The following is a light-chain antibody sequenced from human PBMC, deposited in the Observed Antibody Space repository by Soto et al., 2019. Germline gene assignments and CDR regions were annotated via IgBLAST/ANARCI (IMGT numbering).Light chain of an antibody. J-gene: IGKJ4*01. V-gene: IGKV1-39*01. CDR3: QQSYITPPLT. Sequence: DIQMTQSPSSLSASVGDRVTITCRASQSISTYLNWYQQKPGQAPKLLIYAASSLQSGVPSRFSASGSGTDFTLTSSSLQPEDYATDYCQQSYITPPLTFGGGTKVEIK. CDR2: AAS. CDR1: QSISTY.